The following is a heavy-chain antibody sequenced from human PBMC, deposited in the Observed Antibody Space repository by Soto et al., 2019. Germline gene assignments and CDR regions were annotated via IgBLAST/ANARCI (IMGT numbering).Heavy chain of an antibody. Sequence: GASVKVSCKASGYTFTGYYMHWLRQAPGQGLEWMGWINPNSGGTNSAQKFQGWVTMTRDTSISTAYMELSRLRYDDTAVYYCASVTRGWYPPTFSNDAFDIWGQGKMVTVSS. J-gene: IGHJ3*02. D-gene: IGHD6-19*01. CDR2: INPNSGGT. CDR1: GYTFTGYY. CDR3: ASVTRGWYPPTFSNDAFDI. V-gene: IGHV1-2*04.